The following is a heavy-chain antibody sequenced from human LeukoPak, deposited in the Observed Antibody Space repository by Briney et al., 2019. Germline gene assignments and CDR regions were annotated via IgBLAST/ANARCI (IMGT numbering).Heavy chain of an antibody. Sequence: SVKVSCKASGGTFSSYAISWVRQAPGQGLEWMGRIIPILGIANYAQKFQGRVTITADKSTSTAYMELSSLRSEDTAVYYWAREGGGVVVPAAPADIWGQGTMVTVSS. D-gene: IGHD2-2*01. V-gene: IGHV1-69*04. CDR1: GGTFSSYA. CDR2: IIPILGIA. J-gene: IGHJ3*02. CDR3: AREGGGVVVPAAPADI.